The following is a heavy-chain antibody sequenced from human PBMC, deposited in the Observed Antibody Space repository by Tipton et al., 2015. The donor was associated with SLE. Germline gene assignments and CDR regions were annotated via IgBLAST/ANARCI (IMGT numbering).Heavy chain of an antibody. CDR1: GFTFSSYA. D-gene: IGHD6-6*01. CDR2: IYSGGSST. V-gene: IGHV3-23*03. Sequence: SLRLSCAASGFTFSSYAMSWVRQAPGKGLEWVSVIYSGGSSTYYADSVKGRFTISRDNSKNTLYLQMNSLRAEDTAVYYCAGQLVPYYYGMDVRGQGTTVTVSS. CDR3: AGQLVPYYYGMDV. J-gene: IGHJ6*02.